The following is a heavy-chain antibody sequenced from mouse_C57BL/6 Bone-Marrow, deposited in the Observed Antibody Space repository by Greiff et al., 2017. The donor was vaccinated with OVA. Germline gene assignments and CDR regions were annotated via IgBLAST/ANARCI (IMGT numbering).Heavy chain of an antibody. CDR1: GYTFTSYW. J-gene: IGHJ1*03. Sequence: VQLQQPGAELVKPGASVKLSCKASGYTFTSYWMHWVKQRPGQGLEWIGMIHPNSGSTNYNEKFKSKATLTVAKSSSTAYMQLSSLTSEDSAVYDCARGGSSYWYFDVWGTGTTVTGSS. CDR3: ARGGSSYWYFDV. CDR2: IHPNSGST. V-gene: IGHV1-64*01. D-gene: IGHD1-1*01.